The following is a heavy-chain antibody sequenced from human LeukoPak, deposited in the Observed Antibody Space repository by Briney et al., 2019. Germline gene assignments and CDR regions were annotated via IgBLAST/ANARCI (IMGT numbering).Heavy chain of an antibody. Sequence: GGTLRLSCAASGFTFSSYGMSWVRQAPGKGLEWVSAISGSGGSTYYADSVKGRFTISRDNSKNTLYLQMNSLRAEDTAVYYCAKDTHHYYDSSGYHVLFDYWGQGTLVTVSS. CDR3: AKDTHHYYDSSGYHVLFDY. V-gene: IGHV3-23*01. J-gene: IGHJ4*02. CDR1: GFTFSSYG. CDR2: ISGSGGST. D-gene: IGHD3-22*01.